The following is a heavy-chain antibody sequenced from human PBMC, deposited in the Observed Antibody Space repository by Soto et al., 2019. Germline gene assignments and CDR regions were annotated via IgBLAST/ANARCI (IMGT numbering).Heavy chain of an antibody. CDR2: ISYDGSNK. V-gene: IGHV3-30-3*01. D-gene: IGHD3-10*01. CDR1: GFTFSSYA. Sequence: PGGSLRLSCAASGFTFSSYAMHWVRQAPGKGLEWVAVISYDGSNKYYADSVKGRFTISRDNSKNTLYLQMNSLRAEDTAVYYCARGGLWFGELLGDYWGQGTLVTVSS. J-gene: IGHJ4*02. CDR3: ARGGLWFGELLGDY.